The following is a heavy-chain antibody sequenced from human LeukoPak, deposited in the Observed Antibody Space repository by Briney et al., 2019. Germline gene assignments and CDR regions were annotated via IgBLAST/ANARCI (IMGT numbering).Heavy chain of an antibody. D-gene: IGHD3-22*01. V-gene: IGHV3-7*01. J-gene: IGHJ4*02. CDR3: ARGDTSGFLF. Sequence: PSETLSLTCTVSGYSISSGYYWGWIRQPPGKGLEWVANTNQDGSHNYYVDSVKGRFIISRDDAQNSLYLQMNSLTAEDTAVYYCARGDTSGFLFGGQGTQVTVSS. CDR1: GYSISSGYY. CDR2: TNQDGSHN.